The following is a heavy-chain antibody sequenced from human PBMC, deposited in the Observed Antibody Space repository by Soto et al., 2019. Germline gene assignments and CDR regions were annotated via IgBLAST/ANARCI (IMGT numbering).Heavy chain of an antibody. Sequence: SETLSLTCTVSGDSVTSVSDYWSWIRQPPGKGLEWIGYIYYSGSADYNPSLGSRVTISIDTSKNQFSLKLTSVTAADTAVYYCARGVGFGYYYYHMDLWGQGXTVTVSS. J-gene: IGHJ6*02. CDR2: IYYSGSA. V-gene: IGHV4-61*01. CDR1: GDSVTSVSDY. D-gene: IGHD3-10*01. CDR3: ARGVGFGYYYYHMDL.